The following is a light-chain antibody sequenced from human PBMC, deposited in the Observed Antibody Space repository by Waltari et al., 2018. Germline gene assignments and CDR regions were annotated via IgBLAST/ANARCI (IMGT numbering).Light chain of an antibody. Sequence: DIQMTQSPSSVSASVGDRVIITCRASQDISGWLAWYQQTPGKAPKFLIYDASTLQSGVPSRFSGTGSGTEFTLTISSLQPEDFATYYCQHGNTFPLTFGGGTKVEIK. CDR2: DAS. CDR3: QHGNTFPLT. V-gene: IGKV1-12*01. CDR1: QDISGW. J-gene: IGKJ4*01.